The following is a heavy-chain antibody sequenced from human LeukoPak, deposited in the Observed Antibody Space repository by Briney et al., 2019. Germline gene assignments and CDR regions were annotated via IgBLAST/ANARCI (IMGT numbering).Heavy chain of an antibody. CDR3: ARERARYYYGSGSYYIS. CDR2: ISPSGGST. V-gene: IGHV1-46*01. CDR1: GYTFTSNY. J-gene: IGHJ5*02. Sequence: GASVKVSCKAFGYTFTSNYMHWVRQAPGQGPEWMGVISPSGGSTTYAQKFQGRVTLTRDMSTSTDYLELSSLRSEGTAVYYCARERARYYYGSGSYYISWGQGTLVTVSS. D-gene: IGHD3-10*01.